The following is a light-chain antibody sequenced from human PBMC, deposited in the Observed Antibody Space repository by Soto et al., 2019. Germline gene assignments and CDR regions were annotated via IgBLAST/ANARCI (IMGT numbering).Light chain of an antibody. CDR2: EVS. CDR3: CSDTDTFYV. V-gene: IGLV2-11*01. CDR1: SSDVGNYDF. J-gene: IGLJ1*01. Sequence: QSALTQPPSVSGSPGQSVTISCTGTSSDVGNYDFVSWYQQHPGKAPKLVIYEVSKRSSGVPDRFSGSKSGNTASLTISGLQDEDAAYYCCCSDTDTFYVFGIGTKVTVL.